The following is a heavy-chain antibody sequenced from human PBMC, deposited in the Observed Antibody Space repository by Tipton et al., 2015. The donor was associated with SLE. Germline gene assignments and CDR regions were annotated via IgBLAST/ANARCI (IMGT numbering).Heavy chain of an antibody. CDR2: IYTSGST. Sequence: LRLSCTVSGGSISSYYWSWIRQPAGKGLEWIGRIYTSGSTNYNPSLKSRVTMSVDTSKNQFSLKLSSVTAADTAVYYCARGMGATTKFDYWGQGTLVTVSS. CDR1: GGSISSYY. J-gene: IGHJ4*02. D-gene: IGHD1-26*01. CDR3: ARGMGATTKFDY. V-gene: IGHV4-4*07.